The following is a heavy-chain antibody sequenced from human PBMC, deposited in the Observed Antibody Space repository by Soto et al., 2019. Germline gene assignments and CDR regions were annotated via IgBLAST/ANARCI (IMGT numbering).Heavy chain of an antibody. CDR3: ARTWGVTGFGELLYHYDYYGMDV. J-gene: IGHJ6*02. CDR2: ISSSSSNI. V-gene: IGHV3-48*02. Sequence: EVQLVESGGGLVQPGGSLRLSCAASGFTFSSYSMNWVRQAPGKGLEWVSYISSSSSNIYYADCVKGRFTISRDNAKNSHYLRMNSLRDGDTGVYYCARTWGVTGFGELLYHYDYYGMDVCGRGTTVTVSS. CDR1: GFTFSSYS. D-gene: IGHD3-10*01.